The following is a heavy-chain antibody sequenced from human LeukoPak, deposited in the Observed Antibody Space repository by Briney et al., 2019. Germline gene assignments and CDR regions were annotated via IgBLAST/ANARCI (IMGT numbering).Heavy chain of an antibody. D-gene: IGHD3-10*01. J-gene: IGHJ3*02. CDR2: IRYDGSNK. CDR1: GFTFSRYG. Sequence: PGGSLRLSCAASGFTFSRYGMHWVRQAPGKGMEWVAFIRYDGSNKYYADSVKGRFTISRDNSKNTLYLQMNSLRAEDTAVYYCAKDYRGGSGRAFDIWGQGTLVTVSS. V-gene: IGHV3-30*02. CDR3: AKDYRGGSGRAFDI.